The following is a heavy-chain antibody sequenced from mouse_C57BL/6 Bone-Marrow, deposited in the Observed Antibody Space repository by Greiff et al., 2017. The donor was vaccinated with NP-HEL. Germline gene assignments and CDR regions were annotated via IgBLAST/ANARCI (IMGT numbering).Heavy chain of an antibody. Sequence: VQLKESGTVLARPGASVKMSCKTSGYTFTSYWMHWVKQRPGQGLEWIGAIYPGNSDTSYNQKFKGKAKLTAVTSASTAYMERSSLTNEDSAVYYCTRKGGSIYYDYDGGAWFAYWGQGTLVTVSA. D-gene: IGHD2-4*01. CDR1: GYTFTSYW. J-gene: IGHJ3*01. CDR3: TRKGGSIYYDYDGGAWFAY. V-gene: IGHV1-5*01. CDR2: IYPGNSDT.